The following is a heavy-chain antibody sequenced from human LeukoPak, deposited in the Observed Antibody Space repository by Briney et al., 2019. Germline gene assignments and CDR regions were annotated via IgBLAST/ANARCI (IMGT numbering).Heavy chain of an antibody. CDR1: GFTFSDHY. D-gene: IGHD3-22*01. V-gene: IGHV3-72*01. Sequence: PGGSLSLSCAASGFTFSDHYMDWVRQAPGKGLEWVGRSRNKANSYTTEYAASVTGRFTILRDDSKNLVFLQMNSLKTEDTAVYYCARRGPDGNYGSDYWGQGTLVTVSS. CDR2: SRNKANSYTT. J-gene: IGHJ4*02. CDR3: ARRGPDGNYGSDY.